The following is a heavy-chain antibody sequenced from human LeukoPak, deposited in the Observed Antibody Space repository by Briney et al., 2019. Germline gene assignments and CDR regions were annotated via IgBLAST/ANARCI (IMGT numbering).Heavy chain of an antibody. CDR2: IWYDGSNK. CDR1: GFIFSNYA. CDR3: ARAGYFGDHSFDP. J-gene: IGHJ5*02. D-gene: IGHD3-10*01. Sequence: QPGGSLRLSCAASGFIFSNYAMHWVRQAPGKGLEWVAVIWYDGSNKYYADSVKGRFTISRDNSKNTLYLQMNSLRAEDTAVYYCARAGYFGDHSFDPWGQGTLVTVSS. V-gene: IGHV3-33*01.